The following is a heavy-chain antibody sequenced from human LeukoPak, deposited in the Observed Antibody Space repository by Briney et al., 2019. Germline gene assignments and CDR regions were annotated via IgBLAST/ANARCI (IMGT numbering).Heavy chain of an antibody. CDR1: GGSISSGGYY. D-gene: IGHD3-22*01. CDR3: ARGYDSSGYYPGYFDY. Sequence: KSSETLSLTCTVSGGSISSGGYYWSWIRQHPGKGLEWIGYIYYSGSTYHNPSLKSRVTISVDTSKNQFSLKLSSVTAADTAVYYCARGYDSSGYYPGYFDYWGQGTLVTVSS. V-gene: IGHV4-31*03. J-gene: IGHJ4*02. CDR2: IYYSGST.